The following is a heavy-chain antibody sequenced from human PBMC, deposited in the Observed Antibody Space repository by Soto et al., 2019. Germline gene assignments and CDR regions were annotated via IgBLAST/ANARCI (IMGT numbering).Heavy chain of an antibody. V-gene: IGHV4-34*01. J-gene: IGHJ5*02. Sequence: QVQLQQWGSGLLKPSETLSLTCAVYGGSFSGYYWSWIRQPPGKGLEWIGEINHSGSTNYNPSLKSRVNISVDTSMNQFSLRLSSVTAAATAVYYCARAAHYAFSPGGLDPWGQGTRVTVSS. CDR3: ARAAHYAFSPGGLDP. CDR2: INHSGST. CDR1: GGSFSGYY. D-gene: IGHD3-3*01.